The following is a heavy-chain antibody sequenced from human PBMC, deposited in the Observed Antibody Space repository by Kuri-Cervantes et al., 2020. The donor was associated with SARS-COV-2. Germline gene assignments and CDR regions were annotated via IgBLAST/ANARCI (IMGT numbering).Heavy chain of an antibody. CDR3: ARLSVPNYDFWSGYPPGGYYFDY. Sequence: SETLSLTCTVSGCSISSGSYYWSWIRQPAGKGLEWIGRIYTSGSTNYHPSLKSRVTISVDTSKNQFSLKLSSVTAADTAVYYCARLSVPNYDFWSGYPPGGYYFDYWGQGTLVTVSS. CDR2: IYTSGST. D-gene: IGHD3-3*01. J-gene: IGHJ4*02. CDR1: GCSISSGSYY. V-gene: IGHV4-61*02.